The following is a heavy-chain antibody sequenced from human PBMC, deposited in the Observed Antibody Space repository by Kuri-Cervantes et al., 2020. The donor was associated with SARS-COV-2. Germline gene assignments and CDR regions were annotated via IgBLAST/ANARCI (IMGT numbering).Heavy chain of an antibody. Sequence: GSLRLSCTVSGASITSYYWSWVRQPPGKRPEWIGYIYHSGTTNYNPSLKSRVTMSVDTSKNQFSLKLSSATTADTAVYYCARDDGSSWGQGTLVTVSS. CDR3: ARDDGSS. CDR1: GASITSYY. D-gene: IGHD6-13*01. CDR2: IYHSGTT. V-gene: IGHV4-59*01. J-gene: IGHJ4*02.